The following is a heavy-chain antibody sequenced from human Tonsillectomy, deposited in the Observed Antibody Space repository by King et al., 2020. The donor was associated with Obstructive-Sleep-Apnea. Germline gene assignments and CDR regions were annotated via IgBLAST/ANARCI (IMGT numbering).Heavy chain of an antibody. Sequence: QLVQSGAEVKKPGASVKVSCKVSGYTLTELSMHWVRQAPGKGLEWRGGFDPEGVGTIYAQKFQGRVTMTEDTSTDTAYMVLSSLRSEDTAVYYCATVPIVIVPANWFDPWGQGTLVTVSS. D-gene: IGHD2-2*01. CDR1: GYTLTELS. J-gene: IGHJ5*02. CDR2: FDPEGVGT. CDR3: ATVPIVIVPANWFDP. V-gene: IGHV1-24*01.